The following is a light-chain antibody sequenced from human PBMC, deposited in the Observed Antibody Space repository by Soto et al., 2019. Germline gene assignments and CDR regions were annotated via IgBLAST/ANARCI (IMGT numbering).Light chain of an antibody. CDR1: QAVGSN. CDR2: DAS. Sequence: IVLTQSPATLSVSPGERATLSCRASQAVGSNLAWYQQRPGQAPRLLIYDASTRATGIPHRFSGGGSGTDFTITISSLQYEDFAVSYCQHFNKWPHMPAFGGGTKLAI. J-gene: IGKJ4*01. CDR3: QHFNKWPHMPA. V-gene: IGKV3-15*01.